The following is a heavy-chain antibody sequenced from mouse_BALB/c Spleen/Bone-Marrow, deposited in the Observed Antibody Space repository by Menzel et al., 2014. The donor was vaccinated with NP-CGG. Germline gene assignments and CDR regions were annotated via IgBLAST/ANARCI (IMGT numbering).Heavy chain of an antibody. CDR2: ISGGGSYT. Sequence: EVKLVESGGGLVKSGGSLKLSCAASGFSFNSYGMSWVRQTPEKRLEWVATISGGGSYTFYPDSVKGRFTTSRDNAKNNLYLQLSSLRSEDTALYYCARHAYYDQTEVSFFYWGQGTLVTVSA. V-gene: IGHV5-9-2*01. CDR1: GFSFNSYG. CDR3: ARHAYYDQTEVSFFY. J-gene: IGHJ3*01. D-gene: IGHD2-4*01.